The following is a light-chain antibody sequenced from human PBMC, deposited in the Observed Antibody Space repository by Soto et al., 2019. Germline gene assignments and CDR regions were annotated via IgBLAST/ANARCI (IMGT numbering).Light chain of an antibody. CDR1: QSVSSN. Sequence: EIVMTQSPATLSVSPGERATLSCRASQSVSSNLAWYQQKPGQAPRLLIYGASTRATGIPARFSGSGSGTEFTLTISSLQSEDFAVYYCQQYNNSITFGQGTRLEIK. CDR2: GAS. J-gene: IGKJ5*01. V-gene: IGKV3-15*01. CDR3: QQYNNSIT.